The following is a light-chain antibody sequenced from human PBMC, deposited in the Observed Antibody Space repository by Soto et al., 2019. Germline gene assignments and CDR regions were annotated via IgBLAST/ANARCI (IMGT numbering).Light chain of an antibody. CDR3: SSYTSSNTLVV. CDR1: SSDVGAYNY. J-gene: IGLJ2*01. V-gene: IGLV2-14*01. Sequence: QSALTQPASVSGSPGQSITISCTGTSSDVGAYNYVSWYQQHPGKAPKLMIYDVRNRPSGVSNRFSDSKSGNTASLTISGLRAEDEADYYCSSYTSSNTLVVFGGGTKLTVL. CDR2: DVR.